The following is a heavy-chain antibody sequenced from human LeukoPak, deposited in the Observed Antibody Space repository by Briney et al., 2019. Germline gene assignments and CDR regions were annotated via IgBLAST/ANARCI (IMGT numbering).Heavy chain of an antibody. CDR2: LNHSGST. J-gene: IGHJ4*02. V-gene: IGHV4-34*01. Sequence: SETLSLTCAVYGGSFSGYYWSWIRNPPGKGLKWIGELNHSGSTNYNPSLKSRVTISVDTSKNQFSLKLSSVTAADTAVYYCARKGPPMVRGVIIYFDYWGQGTLVTVSS. CDR3: ARKGPPMVRGVIIYFDY. D-gene: IGHD3-10*01. CDR1: GGSFSGYY.